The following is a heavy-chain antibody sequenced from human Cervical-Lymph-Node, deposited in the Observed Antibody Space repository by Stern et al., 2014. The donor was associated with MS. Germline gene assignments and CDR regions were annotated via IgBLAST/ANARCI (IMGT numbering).Heavy chain of an antibody. V-gene: IGHV3-48*01. CDR1: GFSFNTYS. CDR2: ISRSSSSI. Sequence: EVQLVESGGGLVQPGGSLRLSCTASGFSFNTYSINWVRQAPGKGLEWVSYISRSSSSIYYADSVKGRFTISRDNVKNSLYLQMNSLRAEDTAVYYCARGSWLGTGDDYYYYFGMDVWGQGTTVTVSS. J-gene: IGHJ6*02. D-gene: IGHD3-22*01. CDR3: ARGSWLGTGDDYYYYFGMDV.